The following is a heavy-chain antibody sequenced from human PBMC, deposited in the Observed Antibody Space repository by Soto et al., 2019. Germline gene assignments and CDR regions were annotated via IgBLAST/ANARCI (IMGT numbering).Heavy chain of an antibody. D-gene: IGHD5-12*01. CDR1: GFTFSSNA. CDR2: ISGSGGST. J-gene: IGHJ6*02. Sequence: GGPLRLSCTASGFTFSSNAMSWVRQAPGKVLEWVSPISGSGGSTYYAVSVEGRFTISRDNSKNTLYLQMNSLRAEDTAVYYCANSGYDLENYYYGMDVWGQGTTVTVSS. V-gene: IGHV3-23*01. CDR3: ANSGYDLENYYYGMDV.